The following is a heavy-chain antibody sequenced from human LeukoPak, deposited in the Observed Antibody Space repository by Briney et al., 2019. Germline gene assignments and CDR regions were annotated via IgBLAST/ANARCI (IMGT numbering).Heavy chain of an antibody. CDR3: AKDDGYSSSWYDY. D-gene: IGHD6-13*01. J-gene: IGHJ4*02. CDR1: GFTFDDYA. V-gene: IGHV3-9*01. CDR2: ISWNSGSI. Sequence: GRSLRLSCAAPGFTFDDYAMHWVRQAPGKGLEWVSGISWNSGSIGYADSVKGRFTISRDNAKNSLYLQMNSLRAEDTALYYCAKDDGYSSSWYDYWGQGTLVTVSS.